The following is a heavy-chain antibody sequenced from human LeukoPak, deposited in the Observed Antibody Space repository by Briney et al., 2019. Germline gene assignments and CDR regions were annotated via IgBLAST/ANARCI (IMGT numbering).Heavy chain of an antibody. CDR2: IYYSGST. Sequence: SETLSLTCTVSGGSISSYYWSWIRQPPGKGLEWIGYIYYSGSTNYNPSLKSRVTISVDTSKNQFSLKLSSVTAADTAVYYCARGYASGSLKAFDPWGQGTLVTVSS. CDR3: ARGYASGSLKAFDP. J-gene: IGHJ5*02. V-gene: IGHV4-59*01. CDR1: GGSISSYY. D-gene: IGHD3-10*01.